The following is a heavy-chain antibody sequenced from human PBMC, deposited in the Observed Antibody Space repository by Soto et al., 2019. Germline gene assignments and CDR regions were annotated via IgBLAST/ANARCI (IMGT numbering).Heavy chain of an antibody. Sequence: QVLLVESGGGVVQPGRSLRLSCAASGFSFSTNTMYWVRQAPGKGLEWVAVTGNNKYYADSVKGRFTISGDNSENTLSLQMISVRAEDTAVYYCAREHSSGWYLDVWGQGTTVAVSS. CDR2: TGNNK. CDR3: AREHSSGWYLDV. D-gene: IGHD6-19*01. CDR1: GFSFSTNT. V-gene: IGHV3-30-3*01. J-gene: IGHJ6*02.